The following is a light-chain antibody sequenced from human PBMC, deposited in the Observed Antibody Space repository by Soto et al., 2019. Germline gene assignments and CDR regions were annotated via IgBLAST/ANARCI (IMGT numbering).Light chain of an antibody. J-gene: IGLJ1*01. CDR3: SLYTSENTYV. Sequence: ALTQPPCVSGSPGQSVTISCTGTSTDFVSYNRVSWYQQPPGTAPKLIIYEASNRPSGVPDRFSGSKSGNTASLTISGLQAADEADYYCSLYTSENTYVFGTGTKVTVL. CDR2: EAS. V-gene: IGLV2-18*01. CDR1: STDFVSYNR.